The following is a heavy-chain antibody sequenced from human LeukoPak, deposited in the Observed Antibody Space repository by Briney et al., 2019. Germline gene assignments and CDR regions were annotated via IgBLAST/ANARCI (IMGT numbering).Heavy chain of an antibody. V-gene: IGHV3-23*01. D-gene: IGHD4-17*01. CDR2: ISGSGGST. CDR1: GFTFSSYG. J-gene: IGHJ4*02. Sequence: GGSLRLSCAASGFTFSSYGMSWVRQAPGKGLEWVSAISGSGGSTYYADSVKGRFTISRDNSKNTLYLQMNSLRAEDTAVYYCAKVLRRTVTSPFDYWGQGTLVTVSS. CDR3: AKVLRRTVTSPFDY.